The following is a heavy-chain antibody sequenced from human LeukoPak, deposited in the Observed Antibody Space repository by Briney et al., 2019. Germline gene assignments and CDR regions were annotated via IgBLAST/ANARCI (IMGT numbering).Heavy chain of an antibody. V-gene: IGHV3-7*01. CDR3: ARAVVYDSLEFDY. D-gene: IGHD5/OR15-5a*01. CDR2: IKQDGSEK. J-gene: IGHJ4*02. Sequence: GGSLRLSCAASGFTFSSYWMSWVRQAPGKGLEWVANIKQDGSEKYYVDSVKGRFTISRDNAKNSLYLQMNSLRAEDTAVYYCARAVVYDSLEFDYWGQGTLVTVSS. CDR1: GFTFSSYW.